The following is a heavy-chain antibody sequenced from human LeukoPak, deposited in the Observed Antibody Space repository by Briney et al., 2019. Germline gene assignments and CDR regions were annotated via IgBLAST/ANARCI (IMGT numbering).Heavy chain of an antibody. CDR3: ARRRTRARSIAVTLAWFDP. CDR1: GGSISSYY. Sequence: SETLSLTCTVSGGSISSYYWSWIRQPPGKGLEWIGEINHSGSTNYNPSLKSRVTISVDTSKNQFSLKLSSVTGADTAVYYCARRRTRARSIAVTLAWFDPWGQGTMVTVSS. D-gene: IGHD6-19*01. V-gene: IGHV4-34*01. J-gene: IGHJ5*02. CDR2: INHSGST.